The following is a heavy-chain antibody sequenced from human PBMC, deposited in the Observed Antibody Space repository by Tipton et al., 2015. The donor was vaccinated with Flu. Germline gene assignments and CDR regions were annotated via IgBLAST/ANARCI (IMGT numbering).Heavy chain of an antibody. CDR3: ARDRSFSLAGRYYYYGMDV. Sequence: GLVKPSQTLSLTCAISGDSVSSNSAAWNWIRQSPSRGLEWLGRTYYRSKWYNDYAVSVKSRITINPDTSKNQFSLQLNSVTPEDTAVYYCARDRSFSLAGRYYYYGMDVWGQGTPVTVSS. CDR2: TYYRSKWYN. V-gene: IGHV6-1*01. D-gene: IGHD6-13*01. J-gene: IGHJ6*02. CDR1: GDSVSSNSAA.